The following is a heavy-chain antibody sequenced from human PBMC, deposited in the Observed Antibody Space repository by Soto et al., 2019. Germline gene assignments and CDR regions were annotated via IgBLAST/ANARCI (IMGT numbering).Heavy chain of an antibody. CDR2: IADSETT. D-gene: IGHD3-10*01. V-gene: IGHV4-59*01. J-gene: IGHJ4*02. CDR1: GASMGRYY. Sequence: SETLSLTCTVSGASMGRYYWSWIRQSPGKGLEYIGYIADSETTNYSPSLRSRVTISLEASKSQFSLKLSSVTAADTAVYYCARVDYYGAGTYLFDYWGPGTLVTVS. CDR3: ARVDYYGAGTYLFDY.